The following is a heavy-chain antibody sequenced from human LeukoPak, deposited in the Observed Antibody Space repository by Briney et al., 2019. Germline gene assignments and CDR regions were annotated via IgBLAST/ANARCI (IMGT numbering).Heavy chain of an antibody. J-gene: IGHJ4*02. Sequence: GASVKVSCKASGYTFTSYGISWVRQAPGQGLEWMGWISAYNGNTNYAQKLQGRVTMTTDTSTSTAYMELRSLRSDDTAVYYCASSISWEIFFYYFAYWAQGPLATVS. CDR1: GYTFTSYG. D-gene: IGHD1-26*01. CDR2: ISAYNGNT. CDR3: ASSISWEIFFYYFAY. V-gene: IGHV1-18*01.